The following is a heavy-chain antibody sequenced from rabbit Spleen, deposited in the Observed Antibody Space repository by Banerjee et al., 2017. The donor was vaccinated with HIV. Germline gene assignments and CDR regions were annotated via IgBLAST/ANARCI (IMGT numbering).Heavy chain of an antibody. Sequence: QLTETGGGLVQPGGSLTLSCKASGIDFTNYYITLVRQAPGKGLEWIGIIYAAKGSTDYASWVNGRFTISSDNAQSTVDLKMTSLTAADTATYFCARAIVPWLGLTRLDLWGPGTLVTVS. CDR3: ARAIVPWLGLTRLDL. V-gene: IGHV1S7*01. D-gene: IGHD4-1*01. CDR1: GIDFTNYY. CDR2: IYAAKGST. J-gene: IGHJ3*01.